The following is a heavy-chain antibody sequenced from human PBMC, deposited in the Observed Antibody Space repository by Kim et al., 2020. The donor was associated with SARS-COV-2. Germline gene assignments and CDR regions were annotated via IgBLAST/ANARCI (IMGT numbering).Heavy chain of an antibody. CDR1: GFTFSTYC. CDR3: AKARGDATTTWYRGMDV. V-gene: IGHV3-30*18. Sequence: GGSLRLSCAASGFTFSTYCMYWVRQAPGKGLEWVADISHGGTNQYYADFVKGRFTISRDDAKNTLYLQMNSLRAEDTAVYYCAKARGDATTTWYRGMDVWGPGTPV. D-gene: IGHD1-1*01. CDR2: ISHGGTNQ. J-gene: IGHJ6*01.